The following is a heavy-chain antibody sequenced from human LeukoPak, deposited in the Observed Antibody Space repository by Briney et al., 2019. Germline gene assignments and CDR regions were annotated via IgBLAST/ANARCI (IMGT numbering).Heavy chain of an antibody. J-gene: IGHJ4*02. V-gene: IGHV4-59*08. CDR2: IYYSGST. D-gene: IGHD6-6*01. CDR1: GGSISSYY. Sequence: PSETLSLTCTVSGGSISSYYWSWIRQPPGKGLEWIGYIYYSGSTNYNPSLKSRVTISVDTSKNQFSLKLSSVTAADTAVYYCARHGVAARPSGGYWGQGTLVTVSS. CDR3: ARHGVAARPSGGY.